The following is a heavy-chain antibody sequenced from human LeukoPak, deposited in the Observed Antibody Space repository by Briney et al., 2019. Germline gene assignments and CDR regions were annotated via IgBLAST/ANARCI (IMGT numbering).Heavy chain of an antibody. V-gene: IGHV1-46*01. J-gene: IGHJ6*02. CDR3: ARENTYGYSYGMDV. Sequence: VASVKVSCKASGYTFTGYYMHWVRQAPGQGLEWMGIINSSGGNTSYAQNFQGRVTMTRDTSARLVYMELRSLRSEDTAVYYCARENTYGYSYGMDVWGQGTTVTVSS. CDR2: INSSGGNT. CDR1: GYTFTGYY. D-gene: IGHD3-22*01.